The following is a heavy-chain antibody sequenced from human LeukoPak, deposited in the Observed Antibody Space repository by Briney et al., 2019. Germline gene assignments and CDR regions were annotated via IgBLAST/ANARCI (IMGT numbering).Heavy chain of an antibody. J-gene: IGHJ4*02. CDR1: GFTFSSYE. Sequence: GGSLRLSCAASGFTFSSYEMNWVRQAPGKGLEWVSCVSSSGSIMYYADSVKGRFTISGDNAENSLYLQVNSLRAEDTAVYYCVREEDFGVIDYWGQGTLVTVSS. D-gene: IGHD3-3*01. CDR2: VSSSGSIM. CDR3: VREEDFGVIDY. V-gene: IGHV3-48*03.